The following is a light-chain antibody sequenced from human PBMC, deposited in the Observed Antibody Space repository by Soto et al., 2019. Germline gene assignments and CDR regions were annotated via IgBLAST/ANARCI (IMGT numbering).Light chain of an antibody. CDR1: QSISSY. Sequence: DIEMTQSPSSLSASVGDRVTITCRASQSISSYLNWYQQKPGNAPNLLIYAASTLQSGVPSRFSAYGSETDFTLTISNLQAVDFATYYCQQSYTTPRSFGQGTKVVVK. CDR2: AAS. V-gene: IGKV1-39*01. J-gene: IGKJ1*01. CDR3: QQSYTTPRS.